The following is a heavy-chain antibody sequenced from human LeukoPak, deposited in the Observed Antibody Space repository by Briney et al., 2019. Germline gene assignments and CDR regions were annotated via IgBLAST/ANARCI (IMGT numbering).Heavy chain of an antibody. D-gene: IGHD4-17*01. CDR2: IYYSGST. CDR3: ARAATIDAFDI. Sequence: SETLSLTCTVSGGSISSHYWSWIRQPPGKGLEWIGYIYYSGSTNYNPSLKSRVTISVDTSKNQFSLKLSSVTAADTAVYYCARAATIDAFDIWGQGTMVTVSS. V-gene: IGHV4-59*11. CDR1: GGSISSHY. J-gene: IGHJ3*02.